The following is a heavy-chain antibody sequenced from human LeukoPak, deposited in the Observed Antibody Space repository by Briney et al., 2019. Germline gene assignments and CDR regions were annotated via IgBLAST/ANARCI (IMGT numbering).Heavy chain of an antibody. CDR2: IHYGGNT. Sequence: SETLSLTCTVSGGSISGYYWSWIRQPPGKGLEWIGYIHYGGNTNYSPSLKSRVTISLDTSKNQFSLKVSSVTAADTAVYFCARHRNYQLHSGYYYYMDVWGKGTTVTVSS. CDR3: ARHRNYQLHSGYYYYMDV. D-gene: IGHD2-2*01. CDR1: GGSISGYY. V-gene: IGHV4-59*08. J-gene: IGHJ6*03.